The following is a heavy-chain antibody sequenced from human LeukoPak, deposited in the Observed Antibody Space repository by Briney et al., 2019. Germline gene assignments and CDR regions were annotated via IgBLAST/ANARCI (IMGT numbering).Heavy chain of an antibody. CDR3: ARDHYGDGYPSGYFDY. Sequence: GASVKVSCKASGYTFTSYGISWVRQAPGQGLEWMGWISAYNGNTNYAQKLQGRVTMTTDTSTSTAYMELRSLRSDDTAVYYCARDHYGDGYPSGYFDYGGQGTLVTVSS. D-gene: IGHD5-24*01. J-gene: IGHJ4*02. CDR2: ISAYNGNT. V-gene: IGHV1-18*01. CDR1: GYTFTSYG.